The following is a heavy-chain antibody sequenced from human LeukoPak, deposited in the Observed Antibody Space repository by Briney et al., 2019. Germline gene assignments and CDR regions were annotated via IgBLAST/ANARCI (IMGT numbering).Heavy chain of an antibody. CDR1: GDSISTSAYY. CDR2: IHYIGNA. D-gene: IGHD3-3*01. CDR3: ARVRDDYFFDC. J-gene: IGHJ4*02. Sequence: SETLSLTCTVSGDSISTSAYYWSWIRQRPGTGLEWIAYIHYIGNAYSNPSLESRVTMSVDTSSNQFSLNVASVTAADTAVYYCARVRDDYFFDCWGQGILVNVSS. V-gene: IGHV4-31*03.